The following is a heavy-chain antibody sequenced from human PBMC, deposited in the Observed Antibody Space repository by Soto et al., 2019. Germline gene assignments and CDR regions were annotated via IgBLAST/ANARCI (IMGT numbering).Heavy chain of an antibody. D-gene: IGHD3-22*01. J-gene: IGHJ5*02. CDR1: GFTFSDYY. CDR3: ARETAFVASGFCDP. CDR2: ISDSGTSI. Sequence: GGSLRLSCVASGFTFSDYYMTWIRQAPGKGLEWVSHISDSGTSIYYADSVKGRFTISRDNANKSLYLHMNSLSVEDTSVYYWARETAFVASGFCDPWGQGTLVTVSS. V-gene: IGHV3-11*01.